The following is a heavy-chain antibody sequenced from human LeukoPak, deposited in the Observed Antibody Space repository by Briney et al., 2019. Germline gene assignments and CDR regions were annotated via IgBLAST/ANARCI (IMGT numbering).Heavy chain of an antibody. CDR1: GFTVSSNY. Sequence: GGSLRLSCAASGFTVSSNYMSWVRQAPGKGLEWVSVIYSGGSTHYADSVKGRFTISRDNSKNTLYLQMNSLRAEDTAVYYCASRIAAAGTNAFDIWGQGTMVTVSS. D-gene: IGHD6-13*01. J-gene: IGHJ3*02. CDR3: ASRIAAAGTNAFDI. V-gene: IGHV3-53*01. CDR2: IYSGGST.